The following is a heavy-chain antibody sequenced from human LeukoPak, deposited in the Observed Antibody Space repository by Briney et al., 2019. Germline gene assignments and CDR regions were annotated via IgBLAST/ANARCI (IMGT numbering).Heavy chain of an antibody. CDR3: ARTPDTAMPYYFDY. CDR1: GGSFSGYY. Sequence: PSETLSLTCAVYGGSFSGYYWSWIRQPPGKGLEWIGEINHSGSTNYNPSLKSRVTISVDTSKNQFSLKLSSVTAADTAVYYCARTPDTAMPYYFDYWGQGTLVTVSS. D-gene: IGHD5-18*01. J-gene: IGHJ4*02. V-gene: IGHV4-34*01. CDR2: INHSGST.